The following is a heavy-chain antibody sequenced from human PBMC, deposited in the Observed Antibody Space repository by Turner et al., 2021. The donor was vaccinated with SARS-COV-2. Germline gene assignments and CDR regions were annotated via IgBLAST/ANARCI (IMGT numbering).Heavy chain of an antibody. CDR1: GYTLTELS. Sequence: QVQLAPSGAAVQKPGPSVKVSCTASGYTLTELSMHRVRQAPGKGLEWVGGVDAADVETIYAQKFQGRVTMTEDTSTDTAYMELSSLRSEDTAVYYCATTNAIFGVVTNYSYYYGMDVWGQGTTVTVSS. CDR3: ATTNAIFGVVTNYSYYYGMDV. D-gene: IGHD3-3*01. V-gene: IGHV1-24*01. CDR2: VDAADVET. J-gene: IGHJ6*02.